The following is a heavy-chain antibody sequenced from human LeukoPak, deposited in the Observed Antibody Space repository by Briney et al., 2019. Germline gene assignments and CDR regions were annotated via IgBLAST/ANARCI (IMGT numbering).Heavy chain of an antibody. Sequence: GGSLRLSCSASGFTFSNYAIHWVRQAPGKGLEYVSTISSNGGNTNYADSVNGRFTISRDNSKNTLYLQMSSLSAEDTAVYYCVKAAGSWYGYFDHWGQGTLVTVSS. CDR2: ISSNGGNT. V-gene: IGHV3-64D*06. CDR1: GFTFSNYA. D-gene: IGHD6-13*01. J-gene: IGHJ4*02. CDR3: VKAAGSWYGYFDH.